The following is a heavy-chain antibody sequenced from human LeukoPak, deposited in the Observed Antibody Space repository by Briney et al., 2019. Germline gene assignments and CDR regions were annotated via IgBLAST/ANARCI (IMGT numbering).Heavy chain of an antibody. Sequence: SETLSLTCTVSGGSISSYYWSWIRQPPGKGLEWIGYIYYSGSTNYNPSLKSRVTISVDTSKNQFSLKLSSVTAADTAVYYCARGERGPVWFGELPYFDYWGQGTLVTVSS. CDR2: IYYSGST. CDR1: GGSISSYY. J-gene: IGHJ4*02. D-gene: IGHD3-10*01. V-gene: IGHV4-59*08. CDR3: ARGERGPVWFGELPYFDY.